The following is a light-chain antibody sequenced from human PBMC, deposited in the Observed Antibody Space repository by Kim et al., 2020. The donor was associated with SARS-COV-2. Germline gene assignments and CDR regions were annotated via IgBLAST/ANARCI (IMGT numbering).Light chain of an antibody. CDR2: YDT. J-gene: IGLJ6*01. Sequence: PGQTARITWGGNNIGSKSVHWYQQKPGQAPVLVIYYDTDRPSGIPERFSGSNSGNTATLTISGVEAGDEADYYCQVWDTSSDHPWVFGTGTKVTVL. CDR1: NIGSKS. V-gene: IGLV3-21*04. CDR3: QVWDTSSDHPWV.